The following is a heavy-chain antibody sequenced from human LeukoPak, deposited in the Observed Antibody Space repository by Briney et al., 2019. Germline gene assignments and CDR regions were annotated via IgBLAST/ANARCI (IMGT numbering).Heavy chain of an antibody. D-gene: IGHD6-13*01. CDR1: GYTFTGYY. Sequence: ASVKVSCKASGYTFTGYYVHWVRQAPGQGLEWMGWINPNSGGTNYAQKFQGRVTMTRDTSISTAYMELSRLRSDDTAVYYCARVREVSSSWTIRFDYWGQGTLVTVSS. CDR2: INPNSGGT. J-gene: IGHJ4*02. V-gene: IGHV1-2*02. CDR3: ARVREVSSSWTIRFDY.